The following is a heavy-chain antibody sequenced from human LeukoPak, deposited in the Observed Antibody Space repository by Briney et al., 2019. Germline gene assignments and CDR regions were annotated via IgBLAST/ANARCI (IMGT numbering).Heavy chain of an antibody. CDR3: AASIPFSNNHYYYYYMDV. J-gene: IGHJ6*03. CDR2: ISSSGSTT. V-gene: IGHV3-48*03. D-gene: IGHD1/OR15-1a*01. CDR1: GFTFSSYE. Sequence: PGGSLRLSCAASGFTFSSYEMSWVRQAPGKGLEWVSYISSSGSTTYYADSVKGRFTTSRDNAKNSLYLQMNSLRAEDTAVYYCAASIPFSNNHYYYYYMDVWGKGTTVTVSS.